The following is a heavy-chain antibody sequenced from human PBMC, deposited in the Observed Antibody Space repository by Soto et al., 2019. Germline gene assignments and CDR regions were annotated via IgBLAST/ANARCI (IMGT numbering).Heavy chain of an antibody. CDR1: GFTFSSYR. J-gene: IGHJ4*02. Sequence: EVQLVESGGGLVKPGESLRLSCTDSGFTFSSYRMNWVRKSPGKGLEWVSSISPSSDDMLYADSVKGRFTISRDNAKKSLYLQMNSLRAEDTAIYYCASISGSSSGNYYRDYWGQGTLVTVSS. D-gene: IGHD3-10*01. V-gene: IGHV3-21*01. CDR3: ASISGSSSGNYYRDY. CDR2: ISPSSDDM.